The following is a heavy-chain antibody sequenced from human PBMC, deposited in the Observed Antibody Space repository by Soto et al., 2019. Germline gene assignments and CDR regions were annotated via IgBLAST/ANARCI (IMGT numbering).Heavy chain of an antibody. V-gene: IGHV4-31*03. Sequence: SETLSLTCTVSGGSISSGGYYWSWIRQHPGKGLEWIGYIYYSGSTYYNPSLKSRVTISVDTSKNQFSLKLSSVTAADTAVYYCARPPDNQNSDAFDIWGQGTMVTVSS. D-gene: IGHD1-20*01. CDR1: GGSISSGGYY. CDR3: ARPPDNQNSDAFDI. J-gene: IGHJ3*02. CDR2: IYYSGST.